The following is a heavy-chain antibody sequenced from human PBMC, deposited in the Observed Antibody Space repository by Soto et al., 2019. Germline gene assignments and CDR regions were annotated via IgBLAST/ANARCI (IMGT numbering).Heavy chain of an antibody. Sequence: ASVKVSCKASGYTFTSYGISWVRQAPGQGLEWMGWINVYNGHTSYAQRLQDRVTMTADTATSTGYMVLRSLRSDDTAVYYCARGDNWNVDDPWGQGTLVTVSS. J-gene: IGHJ5*02. V-gene: IGHV1-18*01. CDR1: GYTFTSYG. D-gene: IGHD1-20*01. CDR2: INVYNGHT. CDR3: ARGDNWNVDDP.